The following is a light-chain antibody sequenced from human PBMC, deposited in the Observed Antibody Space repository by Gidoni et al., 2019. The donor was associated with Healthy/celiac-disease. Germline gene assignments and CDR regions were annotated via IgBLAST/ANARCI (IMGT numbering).Light chain of an antibody. CDR3: QQYGSSPLT. V-gene: IGKV3-20*01. CDR2: GAS. J-gene: IGKJ4*01. Sequence: IVLTPSPGTLSLSPGERATFSCRASQSVSSSYLAWYQQKPGQAPSLLIYGASSRATGIPDRFSGSGSGTDFTLTISRLEPEDFAVYYCQQYGSSPLTFXGXTKVEIK. CDR1: QSVSSSY.